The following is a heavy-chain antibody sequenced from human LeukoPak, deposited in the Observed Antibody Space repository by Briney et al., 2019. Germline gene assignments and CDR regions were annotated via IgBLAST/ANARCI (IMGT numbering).Heavy chain of an antibody. CDR1: GGSISSYY. V-gene: IGHV4-59*01. CDR2: IYYSGST. D-gene: IGHD2-2*01. Sequence: SETLSLTCTVSGGSISSYYWSWIRPPPGKGLEWIGYIYYSGSTNYNPSLKSRVTFSVDTSRNQFSLKLSSVTAADTAVYYCASEYCSSTSCYFDSWSQGTLVTVSS. J-gene: IGHJ4*02. CDR3: ASEYCSSTSCYFDS.